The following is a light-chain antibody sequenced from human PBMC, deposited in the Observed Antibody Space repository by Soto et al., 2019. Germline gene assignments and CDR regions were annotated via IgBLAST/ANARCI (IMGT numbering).Light chain of an antibody. V-gene: IGKV3-15*01. CDR1: QSVSYY. Sequence: EIVLTQSPATLSLSPGERATLSCRASQSVSYYLAWYQQKPGQAPRLLIYDASTRATAIPARFSGSGSGTEFTLTISSLQSEDFAVYYCQQYNNWPLTFGGGTKVEI. CDR3: QQYNNWPLT. J-gene: IGKJ4*01. CDR2: DAS.